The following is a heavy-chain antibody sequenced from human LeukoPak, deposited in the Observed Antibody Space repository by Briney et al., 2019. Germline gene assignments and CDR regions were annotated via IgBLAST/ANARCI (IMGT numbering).Heavy chain of an antibody. CDR3: ARDETGDGGNS. D-gene: IGHD4-23*01. V-gene: IGHV1-2*02. CDR1: GGTFNNYA. Sequence: ASVKVSCKASGGTFNNYALTWVRQAPGQGLEWMGWINPNSGGTNYAQKFQGRVTMTRDTSISTAYMELSRLRSDDTAVYYCARDETGDGGNSWGQGTLVTVSS. CDR2: INPNSGGT. J-gene: IGHJ4*02.